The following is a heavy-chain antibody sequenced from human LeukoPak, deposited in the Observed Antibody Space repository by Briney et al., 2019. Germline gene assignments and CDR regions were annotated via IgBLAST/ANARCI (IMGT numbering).Heavy chain of an antibody. CDR2: INPSGGRA. CDR1: VYSFTNYY. V-gene: IGHV1-46*01. Sequence: GASVTVSFTPSVYSFTNYYILWVRQAPGQGGEGMGIINPSGGRASYAQKFEGRVTMTSHTSTRTVYMDLSSLRAEDTAVYYCARDSKTTSLADPWGQGTLVTVSS. J-gene: IGHJ5*02. D-gene: IGHD1-14*01. CDR3: ARDSKTTSLADP.